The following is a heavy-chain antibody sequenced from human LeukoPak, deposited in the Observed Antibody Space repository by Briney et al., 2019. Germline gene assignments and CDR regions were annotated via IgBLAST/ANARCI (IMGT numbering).Heavy chain of an antibody. CDR3: ARSTSGYYSKHYYFYMDV. V-gene: IGHV4-59*01. J-gene: IGHJ6*03. D-gene: IGHD3-22*01. CDR1: GASISSYF. Sequence: PSETLSLTCSASGASISSYFWGWIRQPPGKGLEWIGYIYYSGTTNYNPSLKSRIAISLDTSKKQFSLRMRSVTAADTAVYYCARSTSGYYSKHYYFYMDVWGKGTTVTVSS. CDR2: IYYSGTT.